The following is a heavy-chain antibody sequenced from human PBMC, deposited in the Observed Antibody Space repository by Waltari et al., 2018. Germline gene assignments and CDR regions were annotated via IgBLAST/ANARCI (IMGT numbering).Heavy chain of an antibody. J-gene: IGHJ5*02. D-gene: IGHD2-15*01. V-gene: IGHV1-24*01. Sequence: QVQLVQSGAEVKKPGASVKVSCKVSGYTLTELSMHWVRQAPGKGLEWRGGLDPEDGETIYAQKFQGRVTRTEDTSTDTAYMELSSLRSEDTAVYYCATDHGGYCSGGSCYSGGFDPWGQGTLVTVSS. CDR3: ATDHGGYCSGGSCYSGGFDP. CDR2: LDPEDGET. CDR1: GYTLTELS.